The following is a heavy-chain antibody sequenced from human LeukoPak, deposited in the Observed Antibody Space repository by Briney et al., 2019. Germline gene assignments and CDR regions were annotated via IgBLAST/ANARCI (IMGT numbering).Heavy chain of an antibody. Sequence: GESLKISCEGFGYDFSTFWIGWVRQIPGKGLEWMGIIYPGDSDTRYSPSFQGQVTISADKSISTAYLQWSSLKASDTAMYYCARILANTYYYDSSGYHPLDYWGQGTLVTVSS. CDR2: IYPGDSDT. D-gene: IGHD3-22*01. J-gene: IGHJ4*02. V-gene: IGHV5-51*01. CDR1: GYDFSTFW. CDR3: ARILANTYYYDSSGYHPLDY.